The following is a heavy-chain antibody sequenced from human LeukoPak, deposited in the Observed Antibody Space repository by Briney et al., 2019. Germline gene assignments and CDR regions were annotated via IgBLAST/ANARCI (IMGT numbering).Heavy chain of an antibody. CDR3: ARVPHNGMDV. J-gene: IGHJ6*02. CDR2: ISPYNAET. Sequence: ASVKVSCKASGYTFTSYRISWVRQAPGQGLEWLGWISPYNAETNYAQKFQGRVTMTTDTSTSTAYMELTSLRSDDSGVYYCARVPHNGMDVWGQGTTVTVSS. V-gene: IGHV1-18*01. CDR1: GYTFTSYR.